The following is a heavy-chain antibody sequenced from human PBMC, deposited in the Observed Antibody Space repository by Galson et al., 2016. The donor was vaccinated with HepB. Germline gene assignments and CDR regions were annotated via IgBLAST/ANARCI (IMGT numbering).Heavy chain of an antibody. CDR3: ATSLVGATAFYFGY. CDR1: GYRFSTRW. J-gene: IGHJ4*02. Sequence: QSGAEVKKPGESLKISCQAFGYRFSTRWIAWVRQMPGKGLEWMGIIDPGDSDTRYNPSFQGQVTISVDESISTAYLQWSSLKASDTAMYFCATSLVGATAFYFGYWGQGTLLTVSS. CDR2: IDPGDSDT. D-gene: IGHD1-26*01. V-gene: IGHV5-51*01.